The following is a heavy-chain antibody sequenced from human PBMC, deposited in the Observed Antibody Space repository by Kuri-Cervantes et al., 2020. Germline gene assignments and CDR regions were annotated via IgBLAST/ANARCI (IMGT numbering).Heavy chain of an antibody. Sequence: ASVKVSCKVSGYTLTELSMHWVRQAPGQGLEWMGWISAYNGNTNYAQKFQGRVTMTRNTSISTAYMELSSLRSEDTAVYYCARAPYDFWSGYYAQPSYYYGMDVWGQGTTVTVSS. CDR1: GYTLTELS. CDR3: ARAPYDFWSGYYAQPSYYYGMDV. J-gene: IGHJ6*02. CDR2: ISAYNGNT. D-gene: IGHD3-3*01. V-gene: IGHV1-8*01.